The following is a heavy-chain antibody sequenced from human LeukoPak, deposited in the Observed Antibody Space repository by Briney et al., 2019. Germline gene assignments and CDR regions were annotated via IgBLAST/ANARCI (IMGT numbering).Heavy chain of an antibody. CDR3: ARDPNGDYIGAFDF. CDR2: ITGGGRT. Sequence: GGSLRLSCAASGFTFNNYAMMWVRQAQGQGLEWVSAITGGGRTYYADSVRGRFTISRDNSKNTLYLQMNSLRAEDTALYFCARDPNGDYIGAFDFLGQGTVVTVSS. CDR1: GFTFNNYA. D-gene: IGHD4-17*01. J-gene: IGHJ3*01. V-gene: IGHV3-23*01.